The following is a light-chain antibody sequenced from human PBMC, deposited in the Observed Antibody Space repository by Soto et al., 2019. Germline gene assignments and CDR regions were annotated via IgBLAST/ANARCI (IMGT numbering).Light chain of an antibody. CDR3: QQHNSYSGX. CDR2: KAS. V-gene: IGKV1-5*03. Sequence: DIQMTQSPSTLSASVGDRVTITCRARQSISSWLAWYQQKPGKAPKLLIYKASSLESGVPSRFSGSGSGTEFTLTISSLQPDDFATYYCQQHNSYSGXFGQGTKV. J-gene: IGKJ1*01. CDR1: QSISSW.